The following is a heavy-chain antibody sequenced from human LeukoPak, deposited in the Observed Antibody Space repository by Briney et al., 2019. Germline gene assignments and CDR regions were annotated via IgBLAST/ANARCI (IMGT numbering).Heavy chain of an antibody. CDR2: IIPIFGTA. Sequence: ASVKVSCKASGGTFSSYAISWVRQAPGQGLEWMGGIIPIFGTANCAQKFQGRVTITADKSTSTAYMELSSLRSDDTAVYYCATGRSGRGVVVVAATYYYYGMDVWGKGTTVTVSS. CDR1: GGTFSSYA. CDR3: ATGRSGRGVVVVAATYYYYGMDV. J-gene: IGHJ6*04. V-gene: IGHV1-69*06. D-gene: IGHD2-15*01.